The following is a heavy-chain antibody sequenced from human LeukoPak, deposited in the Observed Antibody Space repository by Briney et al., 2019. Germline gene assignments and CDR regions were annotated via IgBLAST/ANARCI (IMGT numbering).Heavy chain of an antibody. J-gene: IGHJ4*02. CDR2: INPNSGGK. V-gene: IGHV1-2*02. D-gene: IGHD3-22*01. Sequence: ASVQVSCKTCGYTFTGYYMHWVRQAPAQGLEGMGWINPNSGGKNYAQKFQGRVTTTRDTSISTAYMELSRLRFDDRSVYYCASGSSYDSSGRGFDYWGQETLVTVSS. CDR3: ASGSSYDSSGRGFDY. CDR1: GYTFTGYY.